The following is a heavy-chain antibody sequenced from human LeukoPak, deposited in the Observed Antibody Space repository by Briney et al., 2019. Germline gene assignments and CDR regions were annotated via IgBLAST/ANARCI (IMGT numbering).Heavy chain of an antibody. CDR2: IYSGGST. Sequence: GGSLRLSCAASGFTFSSYGMSWVRQAPGKGLEWVSVIYSGGSTYYADSVKGRFTISRDNSKNTLYLQMNSLRAEDTAVYYCARDPGPYAFDIWGQGTMVTVSS. V-gene: IGHV3-66*01. CDR1: GFTFSSYG. CDR3: ARDPGPYAFDI. J-gene: IGHJ3*02.